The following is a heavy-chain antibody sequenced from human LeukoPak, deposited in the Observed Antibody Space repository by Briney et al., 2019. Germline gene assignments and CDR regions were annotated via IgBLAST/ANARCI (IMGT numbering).Heavy chain of an antibody. CDR1: GFTFSSYA. V-gene: IGHV3-30*04. J-gene: IGHJ4*02. D-gene: IGHD3-22*01. CDR2: ISYDGSNK. CDR3: ARMSITMIVVVSGFDY. Sequence: GGSLRLSCAASGFTFSSYAMHWVRQAPGKGLVWVAVISYDGSNKYYADSVKGRFTISRDNSKNTLYLQMNSLRAEDTAVYYCARMSITMIVVVSGFDYWGQGTLVTVSS.